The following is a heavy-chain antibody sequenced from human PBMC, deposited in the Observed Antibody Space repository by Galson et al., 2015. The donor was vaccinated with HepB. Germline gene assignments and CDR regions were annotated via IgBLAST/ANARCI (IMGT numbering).Heavy chain of an antibody. CDR3: ASTSADYYFDY. Sequence: ETLSLTCTVSGGSISSYYWSWIRQPPGKGLEWIGYIYYSGSTNYNPSLKSRVTISVDTSKNQFSLKLSSVTAADTAVYYCASTSADYYFDYWGQGTLVTVSS. CDR2: IYYSGST. V-gene: IGHV4-59*08. CDR1: GGSISSYY. J-gene: IGHJ4*02.